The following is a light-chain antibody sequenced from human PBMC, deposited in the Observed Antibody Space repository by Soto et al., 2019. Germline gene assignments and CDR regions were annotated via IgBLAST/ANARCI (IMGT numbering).Light chain of an antibody. Sequence: QSALTQPASVSGSPGQSITISCTGTSSDVGSYNLVSWYQQHPGKAPKLMIYEGSKRPSGVSNRFSGSKSGNTASLTIPGLQAEDEADYYCCSYAGSSRVFGGGTKLTVL. V-gene: IGLV2-23*01. CDR3: CSYAGSSRV. CDR2: EGS. CDR1: SSDVGSYNL. J-gene: IGLJ2*01.